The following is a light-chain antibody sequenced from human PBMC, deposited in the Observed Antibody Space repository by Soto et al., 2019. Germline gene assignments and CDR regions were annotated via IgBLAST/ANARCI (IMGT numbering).Light chain of an antibody. V-gene: IGKV3-20*01. Sequence: EIVLTQSPGTLSLSPGERATLSCRASETVDSNSLAWYQQKPGQAPRLLSYAASRRATGIPDRFSGVGSGTEFSLIISRLEPEDFAVYYCQQYGGSPSFTFGPGTKVD. CDR2: AAS. CDR3: QQYGGSPSFT. J-gene: IGKJ3*01. CDR1: ETVDSNS.